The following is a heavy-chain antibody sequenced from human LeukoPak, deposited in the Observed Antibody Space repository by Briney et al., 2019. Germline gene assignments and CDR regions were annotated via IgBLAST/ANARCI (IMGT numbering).Heavy chain of an antibody. D-gene: IGHD4-17*01. V-gene: IGHV3-30*03. J-gene: IGHJ4*02. CDR1: GFIFRSYG. CDR2: ISYDGSKK. CDR3: VTPPPYGDYANY. Sequence: GGSLRLSCEASGFIFRSYGMYWVRQAPGKGLEWVAVISYDGSKKYYAESGKGRFTISRDNSKNTLYLQMNSLRPEDAAVYYCVTPPPYGDYANYWGQGTLVTVSS.